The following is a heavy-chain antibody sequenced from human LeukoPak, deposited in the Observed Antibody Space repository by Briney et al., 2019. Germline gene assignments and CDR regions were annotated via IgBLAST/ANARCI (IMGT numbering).Heavy chain of an antibody. Sequence: PGGSLRLSCAASGFTFSSYSMTWVRQAPGKGLEWVSSISSSSSYIYYADSVKGRFTISRDNAKNSLYLQMNSLRAEDTAVYYCARDSAPTHYYDSSGYDYWGQGTLVTVSS. J-gene: IGHJ4*02. CDR2: ISSSSSYI. D-gene: IGHD3-22*01. CDR1: GFTFSSYS. CDR3: ARDSAPTHYYDSSGYDY. V-gene: IGHV3-21*01.